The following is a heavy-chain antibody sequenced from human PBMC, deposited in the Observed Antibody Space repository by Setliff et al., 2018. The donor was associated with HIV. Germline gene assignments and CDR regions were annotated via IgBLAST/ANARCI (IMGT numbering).Heavy chain of an antibody. D-gene: IGHD2-15*01. CDR2: IHFSGGS. J-gene: IGHJ4*02. CDR3: ARDGPGGYFFES. CDR1: GDSISRSGTY. Sequence: SETLSLTCSVSGDSISRSGTYWNWIRQHPDKGLEWIGYIHFSGGSYYHPSLESRVSMSVDTSKNQFSLKLRSVTAADTAVYYCARDGPGGYFFESWGQGTLVTVSS. V-gene: IGHV4-31*03.